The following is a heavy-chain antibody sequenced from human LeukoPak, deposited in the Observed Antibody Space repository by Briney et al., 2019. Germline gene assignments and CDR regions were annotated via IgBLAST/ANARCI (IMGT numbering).Heavy chain of an antibody. V-gene: IGHV4-4*07. Sequence: SETLSLTCTVSGGSFSSYYWSWIRQPAGKGLEWIGRIYTSGSTNYNPSLKSRVTMSVDTSKNQFSLKLSSVTAADTAVYYCASGYYDSSGYYSNYWGQGTLVTVSS. J-gene: IGHJ4*02. CDR2: IYTSGST. D-gene: IGHD3-22*01. CDR1: GGSFSSYY. CDR3: ASGYYDSSGYYSNY.